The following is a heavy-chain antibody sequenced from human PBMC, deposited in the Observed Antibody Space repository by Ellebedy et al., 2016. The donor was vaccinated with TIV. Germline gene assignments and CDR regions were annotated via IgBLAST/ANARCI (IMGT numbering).Heavy chain of an antibody. J-gene: IGHJ6*02. CDR2: SSSSSYYI. CDR3: ARDLDYYYGMDV. V-gene: IGHV3-21*01. Sequence: PGGSLRLSCAASGFTFSSYSMNWVRQAPGEGLEWVSASSSSSYYIYYADSVKGRFTFSRDNAKNSLYLQMNSLRAEDTAVYYCARDLDYYYGMDVWGQGTTVTVSS. CDR1: GFTFSSYS.